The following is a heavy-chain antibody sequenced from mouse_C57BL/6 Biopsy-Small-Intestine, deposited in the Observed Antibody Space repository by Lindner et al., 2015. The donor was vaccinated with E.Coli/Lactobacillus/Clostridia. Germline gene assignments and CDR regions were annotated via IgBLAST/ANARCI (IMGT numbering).Heavy chain of an antibody. CDR1: GFTFSSYG. J-gene: IGHJ2*01. V-gene: IGHV5-6*01. CDR2: ISKDGSYI. Sequence: VQLQESGGDLVKPGGSLKLSCAASGFTFSSYGMSWVRQTPDKRLEWVASISKDGSYIYYPDSVKGRFTISRDNAKNTLYLQMSSLKSEDTAMYYCAREGTGTKFDYWGQGTTLTVSS. CDR3: AREGTGTKFDY. D-gene: IGHD4-1*01.